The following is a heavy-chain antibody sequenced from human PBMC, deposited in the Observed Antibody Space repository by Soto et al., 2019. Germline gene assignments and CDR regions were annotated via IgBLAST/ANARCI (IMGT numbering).Heavy chain of an antibody. Sequence: QVQLVESGGGVVQPGRSLRLSCAASGFTFSSCGMHWVRQAPGKGLEWVAVISHDGSDKYYADSVKGRFTISRDNSKNTVYLQMDSLRAEDTAVYYCAKDRTRTWAFDYWGQGPLVAVSS. J-gene: IGHJ4*02. CDR1: GFTFSSCG. CDR2: ISHDGSDK. V-gene: IGHV3-30*18. D-gene: IGHD2-2*01. CDR3: AKDRTRTWAFDY.